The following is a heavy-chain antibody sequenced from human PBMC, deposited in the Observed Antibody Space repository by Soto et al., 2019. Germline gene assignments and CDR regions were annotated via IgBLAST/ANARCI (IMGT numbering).Heavy chain of an antibody. CDR1: GFTFSSYG. Sequence: VQLVESGGGVVQPGRSLRLSCAASGFTFSSYGMHWVRQAPGKGLEWVAVISYDGSNKYYADSVKGRFTISRDNSKNTLYLQMNSLRAEDTAVYYCAKAPHYDILTSYYMDVWGKGTTVTVSS. CDR3: AKAPHYDILTSYYMDV. V-gene: IGHV3-30*18. D-gene: IGHD3-9*01. CDR2: ISYDGSNK. J-gene: IGHJ6*03.